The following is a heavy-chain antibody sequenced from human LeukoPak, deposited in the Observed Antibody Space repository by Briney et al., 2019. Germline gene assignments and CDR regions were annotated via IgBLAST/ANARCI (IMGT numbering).Heavy chain of an antibody. V-gene: IGHV1-2*02. CDR3: ARAPGRYYYGSGSY. Sequence: ASVKVSCKASGYTFTGYYMHWVPQAPGQGLEWMGWINPNSGGTNYAQTFQGRVTMTRDTSISTPYMELSRPRSDDTAVYYCARAPGRYYYGSGSYWGQGTLVTVSS. CDR2: INPNSGGT. D-gene: IGHD3-10*01. CDR1: GYTFTGYY. J-gene: IGHJ4*02.